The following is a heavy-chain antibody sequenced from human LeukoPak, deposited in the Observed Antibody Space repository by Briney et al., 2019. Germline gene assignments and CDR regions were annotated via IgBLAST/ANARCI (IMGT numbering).Heavy chain of an antibody. J-gene: IGHJ4*02. D-gene: IGHD5-12*01. CDR1: GGSFSGYY. CDR3: ARGRLRWLRRLDY. CDR2: INHSGST. V-gene: IGHV4-34*01. Sequence: PSETLSLTXAVYGGSFSGYYWSWIRQPPGKGLEWIGEINHSGSTNYNSSLKSRVTISVDTSKNQFSLKLSSVTAADTAVYYCARGRLRWLRRLDYWGQGTLVTVSS.